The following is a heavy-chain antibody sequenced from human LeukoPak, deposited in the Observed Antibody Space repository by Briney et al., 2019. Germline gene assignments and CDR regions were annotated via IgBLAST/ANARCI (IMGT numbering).Heavy chain of an antibody. Sequence: RGESLKISYKGSGYSFTSYWIGWVRQMPGKGLEWMGIIYPGDSDTRYSPSFQGQVTISADKSISTAYLQWSSLKASDTAMYYCARQFRDSSGYYSYYFDYWGQGTLVTVSS. J-gene: IGHJ4*02. CDR3: ARQFRDSSGYYSYYFDY. CDR2: IYPGDSDT. CDR1: GYSFTSYW. D-gene: IGHD3-22*01. V-gene: IGHV5-51*01.